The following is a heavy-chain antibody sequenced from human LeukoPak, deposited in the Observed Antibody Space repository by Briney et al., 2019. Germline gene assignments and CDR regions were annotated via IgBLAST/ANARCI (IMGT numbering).Heavy chain of an antibody. V-gene: IGHV3-48*03. D-gene: IGHD6-13*01. CDR1: AFTFSSYG. CDR3: ARVVLYSSNWFPSY. Sequence: PGGSLRLSCAASAFTFSSYGMNWVRQAPGKGLEWVSYISRSGSSIFYTDSVKGRFSISRDNAKNSLYMQMNSLRAEDTAVYYCARVVLYSSNWFPSYWGQGTLVTVSS. CDR2: ISRSGSSI. J-gene: IGHJ4*02.